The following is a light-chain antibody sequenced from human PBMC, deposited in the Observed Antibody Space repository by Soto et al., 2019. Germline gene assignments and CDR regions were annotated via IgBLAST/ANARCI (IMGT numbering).Light chain of an antibody. CDR1: QSVGTW. Sequence: DIQMTQSPSTLSASVGGRVTITCRASQSVGTWVAWYQQKPGKPPKLLIYGSSNLESGVPSRFSGGGSGTEFTLTITTLQPDDFVTYCCQLYNRNTWSFGPGTKVDI. V-gene: IGKV1-5*01. J-gene: IGKJ1*01. CDR3: QLYNRNTWS. CDR2: GSS.